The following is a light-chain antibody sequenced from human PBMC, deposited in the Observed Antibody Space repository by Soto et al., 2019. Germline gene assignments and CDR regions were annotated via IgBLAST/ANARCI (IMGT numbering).Light chain of an antibody. CDR2: GAS. CDR1: QSVSNSY. J-gene: IGKJ1*01. CDR3: QQDYS. V-gene: IGKV3D-7*01. Sequence: PGDGVTLSCRASQSVSNSYLTWFQQKPGQAPRLLIYGASTRATSIPARFSGSGSGTDFTLTISSLQPEDFAVYYCQQDYSFGQGTKVEIK.